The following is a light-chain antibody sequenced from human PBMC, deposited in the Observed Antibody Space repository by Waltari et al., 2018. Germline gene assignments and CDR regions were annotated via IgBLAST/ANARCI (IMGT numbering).Light chain of an antibody. CDR2: GEN. CDR3: QSRDSSANGV. V-gene: IGLV3-19*01. J-gene: IGLJ3*02. CDR1: SLGTYF. Sequence: SSELTQDPAVSVALGQTVSITCQGDSLGTYFATWYQQKPGQDPVLVFYGENNRPSGIPDRFSASRSGNTASLIITGAQAEDEADYYCQSRDSSANGVFGGGTKLTVL.